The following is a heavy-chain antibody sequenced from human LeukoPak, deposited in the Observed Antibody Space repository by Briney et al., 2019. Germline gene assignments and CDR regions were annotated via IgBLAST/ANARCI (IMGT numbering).Heavy chain of an antibody. J-gene: IGHJ4*02. CDR1: GYTFTSYG. V-gene: IGHV1-18*01. CDR3: ALSSLGWELLFDY. Sequence: ASVKVSCKASGYTFTSYGISWVRQAPGQGLEWMGWISAYNGNTNYAQKLQGRVTITRDTSASTAYMELSSLRSEDTAVYYCALSSLGWELLFDYWGQGTLVTVSS. D-gene: IGHD1-26*01. CDR2: ISAYNGNT.